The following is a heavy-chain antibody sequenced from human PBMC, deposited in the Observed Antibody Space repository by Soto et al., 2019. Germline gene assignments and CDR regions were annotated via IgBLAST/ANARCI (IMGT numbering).Heavy chain of an antibody. Sequence: PGESLKISCKGSGYSFTSYWIGWVRQMPGKGLEWMGIVYPGDSDTRYSPSFQGQVTISADKSISTAYLQWSSLKASDTAMYYCARTSAAGKYYYGMDVWGQGTTVTV. CDR2: VYPGDSDT. J-gene: IGHJ6*02. D-gene: IGHD6-13*01. CDR3: ARTSAAGKYYYGMDV. CDR1: GYSFTSYW. V-gene: IGHV5-51*01.